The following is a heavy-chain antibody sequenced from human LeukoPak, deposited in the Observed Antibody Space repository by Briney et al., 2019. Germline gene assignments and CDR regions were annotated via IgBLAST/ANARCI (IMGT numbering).Heavy chain of an antibody. Sequence: PGGSLRLSCAASGFTFSNAWMSWVRQAPGKGLEWVGRIKSKTDGGTTDYTAPVKGRFTISRDDSKNTLYLQMNSLKTEDTAVYYCNTLNDYDILTGVDYWGQGTLVTVSS. CDR2: IKSKTDGGTT. J-gene: IGHJ4*02. CDR1: GFTFSNAW. V-gene: IGHV3-15*01. CDR3: NTLNDYDILTGVDY. D-gene: IGHD3-9*01.